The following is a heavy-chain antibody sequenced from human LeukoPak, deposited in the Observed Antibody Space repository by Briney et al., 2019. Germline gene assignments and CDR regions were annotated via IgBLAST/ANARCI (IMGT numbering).Heavy chain of an antibody. CDR1: GGTVSRYA. D-gene: IGHD3-16*02. CDR3: ARIGLRGVIISRPLDY. Sequence: ASVKVSCKASGGTVSRYAISWVRQAPGQGLEWMGWISAYNGNTNYAQKLQGRVTMTRNTSISTAYMELSSLRSEDTAVYYCARIGLRGVIISRPLDYWGQGTLVTVSS. CDR2: ISAYNGNT. J-gene: IGHJ4*02. V-gene: IGHV1-18*01.